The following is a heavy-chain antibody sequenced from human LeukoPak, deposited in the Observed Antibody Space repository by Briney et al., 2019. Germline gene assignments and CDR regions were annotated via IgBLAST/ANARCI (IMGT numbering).Heavy chain of an antibody. V-gene: IGHV3-30*18. CDR1: GFTFSSYG. CDR2: ISYDGSNK. Sequence: GGSLRLSCAASGFTFSSYGMHWVRQAPGKGLEWVAVISYDGSNKYYADSVKGRFTISRDNSKNTLYLQMNSLRAEDTAVYYCAKGDGSGSISDYWGQGTLVTVSS. J-gene: IGHJ4*02. D-gene: IGHD3-22*01. CDR3: AKGDGSGSISDY.